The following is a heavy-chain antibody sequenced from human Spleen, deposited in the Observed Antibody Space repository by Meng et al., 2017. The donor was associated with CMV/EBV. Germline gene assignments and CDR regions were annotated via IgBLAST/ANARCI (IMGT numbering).Heavy chain of an antibody. J-gene: IGHJ5*02. Sequence: ESLRLSCAAPGGSISSYYWSWIRQPPGKGLEWIGYIYCSGSTKYNPSLKSGVSISVDRSKNQFSLNLRSVTAADTAVYYCARGPPGFDPWGQGTLVTVSS. CDR2: IYCSGST. CDR1: GGSISSYY. CDR3: ARGPPGFDP. V-gene: IGHV4-59*01.